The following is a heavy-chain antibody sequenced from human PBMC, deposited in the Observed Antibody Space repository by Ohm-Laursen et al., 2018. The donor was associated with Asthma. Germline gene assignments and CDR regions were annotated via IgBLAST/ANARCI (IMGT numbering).Heavy chain of an antibody. CDR2: INHSGST. V-gene: IGHV4-34*01. Sequence: SQTLSLTCAVYGGSFSGYSWSWIRQPPGKGLEWIGEINHSGSTNYNPSLKSRVTISVDTSKNQFSLKLSSVTAADTAVYYCARTQAAADSSFDYWGQGTLVTVSS. J-gene: IGHJ4*02. CDR1: GGSFSGYS. CDR3: ARTQAAADSSFDY. D-gene: IGHD6-13*01.